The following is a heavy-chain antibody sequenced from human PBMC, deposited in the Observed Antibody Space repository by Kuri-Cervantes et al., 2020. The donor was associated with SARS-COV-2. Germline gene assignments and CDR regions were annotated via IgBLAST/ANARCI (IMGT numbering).Heavy chain of an antibody. D-gene: IGHD7-27*01. Sequence: GGSLRLSCVASGFTFKSYGIHWIRQAPGKGLEWVAVVSYDGTNNYYADSVKGRFSITRDNSQSTAYLQVNSLRPEDTAVYYCVRPQFNWGKSWANYFDSWGQGTLVTVSS. CDR2: VSYDGTNN. CDR1: GFTFKSYG. CDR3: VRPQFNWGKSWANYFDS. V-gene: IGHV3-30*03. J-gene: IGHJ4*02.